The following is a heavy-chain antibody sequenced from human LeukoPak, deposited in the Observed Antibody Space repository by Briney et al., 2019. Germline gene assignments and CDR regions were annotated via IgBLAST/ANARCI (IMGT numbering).Heavy chain of an antibody. Sequence: SETLSLTCTVSGGSISSYYWSWIRQPPGKGLEWIGYIYYSGSTNYNPSLKSRVTISVDTSKNQFSLKLSSVTAADTAVYYCARGRSSGTVLMVYAIDFDYWGQGTLVTVSS. V-gene: IGHV4-59*08. CDR3: ARGRSSGTVLMVYAIDFDY. J-gene: IGHJ4*02. CDR1: GGSISSYY. CDR2: IYYSGST. D-gene: IGHD2-8*01.